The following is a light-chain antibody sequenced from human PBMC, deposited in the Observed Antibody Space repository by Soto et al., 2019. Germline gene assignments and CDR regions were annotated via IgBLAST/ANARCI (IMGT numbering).Light chain of an antibody. V-gene: IGKV3-20*01. CDR2: GAS. CDR3: QQYGSSQFT. J-gene: IGKJ3*01. Sequence: EIVLTQSPGTLSLSPGERATLSCRASQSVSSSYLAWYQQKPGQAPRPLIYGASSRATGIPDRFSGSGSGTAFTLTISRLEPEGFAVYYCQQYGSSQFTFGPGTKVDIK. CDR1: QSVSSSY.